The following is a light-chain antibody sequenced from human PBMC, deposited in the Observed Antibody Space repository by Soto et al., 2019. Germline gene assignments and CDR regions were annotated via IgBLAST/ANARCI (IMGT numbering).Light chain of an antibody. V-gene: IGKV3D-11*01. CDR2: GAS. CDR3: QQGGNWPVT. CDR1: QDVGTY. J-gene: IGKJ5*01. Sequence: VLTQSPVTLSLSPGERDTLSCRASQDVGTYVAWYQVRGGQAPRLLISGASKRATGIPDRINGGGSGADFILTINSLESGDSAVYFCQQGGNWPVTFGQGTRLEIK.